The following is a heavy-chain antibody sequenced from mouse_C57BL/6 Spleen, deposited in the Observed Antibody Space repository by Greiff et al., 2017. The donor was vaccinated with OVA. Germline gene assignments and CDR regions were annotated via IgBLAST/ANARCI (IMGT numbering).Heavy chain of an antibody. D-gene: IGHD2-10*02. CDR3: AVGYDAMDY. Sequence: VQLQQSGPELVKPGASVKISCKASGYAFSSSWMNWVKQRPGKGLEWIGRIYPGDGDTNYNGKFKGKATLTADKSSSTAYMQLSSLTSEDSAVYFCAVGYDAMDYWGQGTSVTVSS. CDR2: IYPGDGDT. V-gene: IGHV1-82*01. CDR1: GYAFSSSW. J-gene: IGHJ4*01.